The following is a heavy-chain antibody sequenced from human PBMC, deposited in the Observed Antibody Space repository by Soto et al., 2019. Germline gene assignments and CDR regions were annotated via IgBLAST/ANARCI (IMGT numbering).Heavy chain of an antibody. CDR3: AKDQGDSSGPYPLIDY. Sequence: QAGGSLRLSCAASGVTFSSYDMHWVRQAPGKGLEWVAVISYDGSNKYYADSVKGRFTISRDNSKNTLYLQMNSLRAEDTAVYYCAKDQGDSSGPYPLIDYWGQGTLVTVSS. J-gene: IGHJ4*02. D-gene: IGHD3-22*01. CDR1: GVTFSSYD. V-gene: IGHV3-30*18. CDR2: ISYDGSNK.